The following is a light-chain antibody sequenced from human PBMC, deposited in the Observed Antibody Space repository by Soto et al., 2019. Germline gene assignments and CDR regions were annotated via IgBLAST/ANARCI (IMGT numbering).Light chain of an antibody. CDR3: QQYGTSPPPWT. V-gene: IGKV3-20*01. CDR1: QIVSSSY. CDR2: GAS. Sequence: EIVLTQSPGTLSLSPGERATLSCRASQIVSSSYLAWYQQKPGQAPRLLIFGASSRAPGTPDRVSGSGSGTDFTLTISRLEPEDFAVYYCQQYGTSPPPWTFGQGTKVDIK. J-gene: IGKJ1*01.